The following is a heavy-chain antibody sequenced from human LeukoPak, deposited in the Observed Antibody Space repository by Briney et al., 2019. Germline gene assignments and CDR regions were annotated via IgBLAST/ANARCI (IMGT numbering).Heavy chain of an antibody. Sequence: PSETLSLTCTVSGGSISSYYWSWIRQPPGKGLEWIGYIYYSGSTNYNPSLKSRVTISVDTSNNQFSLKLSSVTAADTAVYYCARLHSGYDFYPDYWGQGTLVTVSS. CDR2: IYYSGST. CDR1: GGSISSYY. CDR3: ARLHSGYDFYPDY. J-gene: IGHJ4*02. V-gene: IGHV4-59*01. D-gene: IGHD5-12*01.